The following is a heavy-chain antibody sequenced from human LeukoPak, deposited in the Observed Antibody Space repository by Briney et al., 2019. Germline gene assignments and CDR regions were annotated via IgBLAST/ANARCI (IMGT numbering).Heavy chain of an antibody. CDR3: ARGGMRRPYDC. J-gene: IGHJ4*02. CDR1: GFTFSGYS. Sequence: PGGSLRLSRAASGFTFSGYSMNWVRQAPGKGLEWVSYISSTSSTIYYADSVKGRFTISRDNAKNSLYLQMNSLRAEDTAVYYCARGGMRRPYDCWGQGALVTVSS. CDR2: ISSTSSTI. V-gene: IGHV3-48*01. D-gene: IGHD1-14*01.